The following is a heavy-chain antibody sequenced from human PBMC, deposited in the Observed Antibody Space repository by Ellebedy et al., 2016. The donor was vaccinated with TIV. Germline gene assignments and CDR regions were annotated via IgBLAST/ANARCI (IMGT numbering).Heavy chain of an antibody. V-gene: IGHV4-34*01. J-gene: IGHJ3*02. D-gene: IGHD2-2*01. CDR2: ISHSGRT. Sequence: SETLSLTXAVSGGSLSDHYWNWIRQAPGKGLEWMGEISHSGRTNYNPSLKSRLVISADTSKNQFSLKVNSVTAADTAVYYCVRGDRSKALTVPTARRKNAFDIWGQGTMVTVAS. CDR3: VRGDRSKALTVPTARRKNAFDI. CDR1: GGSLSDHY.